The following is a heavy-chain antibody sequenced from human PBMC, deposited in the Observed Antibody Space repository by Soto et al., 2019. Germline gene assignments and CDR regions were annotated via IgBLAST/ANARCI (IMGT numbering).Heavy chain of an antibody. CDR1: GFSFSTSA. Sequence: QVQVVESGGGVVQPGGSLRLSCAASGFSFSTSAMHWVRQAPGQGLEWVAIISSDGSGKYYADSVEGRFTVFRDNSKNTLSLHMSSLRTDDTGVYYCAGDRGGSYDLNYWGQGTPLIVSS. J-gene: IGHJ4*02. D-gene: IGHD1-26*01. CDR2: ISSDGSGK. V-gene: IGHV3-30*04. CDR3: AGDRGGSYDLNY.